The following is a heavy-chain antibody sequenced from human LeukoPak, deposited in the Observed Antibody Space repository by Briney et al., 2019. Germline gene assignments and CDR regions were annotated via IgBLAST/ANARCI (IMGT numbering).Heavy chain of an antibody. CDR3: TTNGYFLVSFCI. CDR1: GFTFINAW. J-gene: IGHJ3*02. D-gene: IGHD2/OR15-2a*01. V-gene: IGHV3-15*01. CDR2: IKSKTDGGTT. Sequence: PGWSLRLSCASSGFTFINAWMSQVRQAPGKRLEKVGRIKSKTDGGTTDYAAPVKGRFPNFKGYFKNTVYLQINSLKTGDTAVDYFTTNGYFLVSFCIGGQWKMGTVSS.